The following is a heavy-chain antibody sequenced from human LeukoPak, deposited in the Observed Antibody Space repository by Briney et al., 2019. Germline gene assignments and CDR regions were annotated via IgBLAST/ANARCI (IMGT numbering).Heavy chain of an antibody. V-gene: IGHV3-49*04. CDR1: GFTFGDYA. Sequence: TGGSLRLSCTASGFTFGDYAMSWVRQAPGKGLEWVGFIRSKAYGGTTEYAASVKGRFTISRDDSKSIAYLQMNSLKTEDTAVYYCTRRSYDFWSGYLSAFDIWGQGTMVTVSS. D-gene: IGHD3-3*01. CDR3: TRRSYDFWSGYLSAFDI. CDR2: IRSKAYGGTT. J-gene: IGHJ3*02.